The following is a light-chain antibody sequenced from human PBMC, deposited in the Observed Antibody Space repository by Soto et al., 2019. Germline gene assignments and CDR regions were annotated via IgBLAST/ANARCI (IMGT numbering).Light chain of an antibody. Sequence: ETVMTQTPATLSVSPGDRATLSCRASQSISTNLAWYQQKPGQAPRLLIYDASTRATGIPARFSGSGSGTEFTLTISSLLSEDFAVYAFQQDNNWPLTFGGGTKVEIK. V-gene: IGKV3D-15*01. J-gene: IGKJ4*01. CDR1: QSISTN. CDR2: DAS. CDR3: QQDNNWPLT.